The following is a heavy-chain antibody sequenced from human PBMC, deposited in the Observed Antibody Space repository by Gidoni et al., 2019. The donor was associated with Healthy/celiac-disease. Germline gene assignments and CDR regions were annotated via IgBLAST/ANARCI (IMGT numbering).Heavy chain of an antibody. D-gene: IGHD6-19*01. Sequence: EVQLVESGGGCVQPGRSRRLSGADAGFTLDDYAMHWVRQAPGKGLELVSGISWNSGSVGSADSVKGRFTISRDNAKNSLYLQMTSLRAEDTALYSCAKVMGGSGWLDYWGQGTLVTVSS. J-gene: IGHJ4*02. V-gene: IGHV3-9*01. CDR1: GFTLDDYA. CDR3: AKVMGGSGWLDY. CDR2: ISWNSGSV.